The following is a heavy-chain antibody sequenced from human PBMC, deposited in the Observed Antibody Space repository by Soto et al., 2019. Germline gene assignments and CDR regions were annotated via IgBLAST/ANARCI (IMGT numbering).Heavy chain of an antibody. Sequence: GGSLRLSCAGSGSTFTDFTMTWVRQAPGKGLEWVSAISGDGLSTYYAGSVKGRFTISRDNSKTTLYLQMNSLRAEDTAVYYCARRPDAFDIWGRGTMVTVS. CDR2: ISGDGLST. CDR3: ARRPDAFDI. CDR1: GSTFTDFT. V-gene: IGHV3-23*01. J-gene: IGHJ3*02.